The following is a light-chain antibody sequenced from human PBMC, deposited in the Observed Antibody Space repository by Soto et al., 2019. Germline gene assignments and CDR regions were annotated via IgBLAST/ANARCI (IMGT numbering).Light chain of an antibody. V-gene: IGKV3-15*01. CDR2: AAS. J-gene: IGKJ1*01. CDR3: EQYKNWPQT. CDR1: QSVSTN. Sequence: EVVMTQSPATLSVSPGETDTLSCRASQSVSTNLAWYQQKPGQAPRLLIYAASNRASGIPDRFSGSGFATEFTLTICSLQSEDFAVYYCEQYKNWPQTFGQGTKVDIK.